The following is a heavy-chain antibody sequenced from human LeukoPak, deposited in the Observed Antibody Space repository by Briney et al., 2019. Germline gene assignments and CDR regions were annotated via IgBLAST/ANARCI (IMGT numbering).Heavy chain of an antibody. J-gene: IGHJ4*02. CDR3: ARGGHYYDSSAYGFDY. CDR2: IYTSGST. CDR1: GGSLNSGSYY. V-gene: IGHV4-61*02. D-gene: IGHD3-22*01. Sequence: PSETLSLTCTVSGGSLNSGSYYWSWIRQPAGKGLEWIGRIYTSGSTNYNTSLKSRVTISVDTSKNQFSLKLSSVTAADTAVYYCARGGHYYDSSAYGFDYWGQGTLVTVSS.